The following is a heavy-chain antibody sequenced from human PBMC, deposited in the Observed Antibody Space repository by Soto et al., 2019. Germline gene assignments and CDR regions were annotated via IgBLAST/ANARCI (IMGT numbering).Heavy chain of an antibody. V-gene: IGHV3-9*01. Sequence: DVQLVESGGGLVQPGRSLRLSCAASGFTFDDYAMHWVRQAPGKGLEWVSGIGWNGNDIGYADSVKGRFTIFRDNAKNSLYLQMNSLRAEDTALSYCAKAPHPILTGSTFHSWGQGTLVTVSS. CDR1: GFTFDDYA. CDR2: IGWNGNDI. D-gene: IGHD3-9*01. CDR3: AKAPHPILTGSTFHS. J-gene: IGHJ4*02.